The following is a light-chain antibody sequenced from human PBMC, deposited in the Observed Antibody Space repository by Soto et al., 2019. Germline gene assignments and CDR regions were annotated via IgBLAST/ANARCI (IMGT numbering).Light chain of an antibody. V-gene: IGLV2-8*01. CDR2: EVN. Sequence: QSALTQPLSASGSPGQSVTISCTGTSSDVGSYNYYVSWYQQHPGKAPKLIIYEVNKRPSGVPDRFSGSTSDNTASLTVSGLQAENEADYYCSSYAGSNSFNVIFGGGTKLTVL. J-gene: IGLJ2*01. CDR1: SSDVGSYNY. CDR3: SSYAGSNSFNVI.